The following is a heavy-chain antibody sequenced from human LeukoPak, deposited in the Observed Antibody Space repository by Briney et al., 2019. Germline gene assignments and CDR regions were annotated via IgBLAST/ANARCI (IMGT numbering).Heavy chain of an antibody. J-gene: IGHJ4*02. Sequence: PSETLSLTCTVSGYSISSGYYWGWIRQPPGKGLEWIGSIYHSGSTYYNPSLKSRVTISVDTSKNQFSLKLSSVTAADTAVYYCARWELLARPYFDYWGQGTLVTVSS. CDR3: ARWELLARPYFDY. D-gene: IGHD1-26*01. V-gene: IGHV4-38-2*02. CDR2: IYHSGST. CDR1: GYSISSGYY.